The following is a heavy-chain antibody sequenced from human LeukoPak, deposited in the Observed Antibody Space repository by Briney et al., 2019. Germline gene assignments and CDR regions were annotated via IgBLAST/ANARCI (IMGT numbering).Heavy chain of an antibody. CDR1: GGSISSSSYY. J-gene: IGHJ1*01. Sequence: SETLSLTCTVSGGSISSSSYYWGWIRQPPGKGLEWIGSIHYSGSTNYNPSLKSRVTISVDTSKNQFSLKLSSVTAADTAVYYCARGRSGSYYQYFQHWGQGTLVTVSS. CDR2: IHYSGST. V-gene: IGHV4-39*07. CDR3: ARGRSGSYYQYFQH. D-gene: IGHD1-26*01.